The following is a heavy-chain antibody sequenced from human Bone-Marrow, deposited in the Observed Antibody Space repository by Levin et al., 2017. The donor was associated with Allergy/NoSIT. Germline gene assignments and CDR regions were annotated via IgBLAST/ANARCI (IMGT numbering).Heavy chain of an antibody. J-gene: IGHJ4*02. D-gene: IGHD6-19*01. V-gene: IGHV4-34*01. CDR3: ARGGFGPRVRYSRGWPLFDY. CDR2: INHSGST. Sequence: SETLSLTCAVYGGSFSGYYWSWIRQPPGKGLEWIGEINHSGSTNYNPSLKSRVTISVDTSKNQFSLKLSSVTAADTAVYYCARGGFGPRVRYSRGWPLFDYWGQGTLVTVSS. CDR1: GGSFSGYY.